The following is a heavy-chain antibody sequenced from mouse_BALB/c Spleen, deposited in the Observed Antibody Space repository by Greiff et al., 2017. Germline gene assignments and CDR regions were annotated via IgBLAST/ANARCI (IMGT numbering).Heavy chain of an antibody. J-gene: IGHJ4*01. CDR2: IWAGGST. Sequence: QVQLKESGPGLVAPSQSLSITCTVSGFSLTSYGVHWVRQPPGKGLEWLGVIWAGGSTNYNSALMSRLSISKDNSKSQVFLKMNSLQTDDTAMYYCARERDSYGYDAMDYWGQGTSVTVSS. CDR1: GFSLTSYG. CDR3: ARERDSYGYDAMDY. D-gene: IGHD1-1*02. V-gene: IGHV2-9*02.